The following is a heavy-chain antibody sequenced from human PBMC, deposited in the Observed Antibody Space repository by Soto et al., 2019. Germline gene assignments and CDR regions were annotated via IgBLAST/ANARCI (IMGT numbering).Heavy chain of an antibody. CDR2: IYYSGST. Sequence: SETLSLTCTVSGGSISSYYWSWIRQPPGKGLEWIGYIYYSGSTNYNPSLKSRVTISVDTSKNQFSLKLSSVTAADTAVYYCAREAAAGFDYWGQGTLVTVSS. CDR1: GGSISSYY. J-gene: IGHJ4*02. D-gene: IGHD6-13*01. CDR3: AREAAAGFDY. V-gene: IGHV4-59*01.